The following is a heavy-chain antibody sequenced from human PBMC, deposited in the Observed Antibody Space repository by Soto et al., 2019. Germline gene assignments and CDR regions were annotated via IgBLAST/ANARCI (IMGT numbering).Heavy chain of an antibody. V-gene: IGHV1-8*01. CDR1: GYTFTSYD. J-gene: IGHJ4*02. D-gene: IGHD1-1*01. CDR3: ARRAETNGWNGFGADKYYFDF. CDR2: MNPNTGNS. Sequence: VASVKVSFKASGYTFTSYDIYWVRQATGQGLEWMGWMNPNTGNSGYAQKFQGRVTMTSDTSINTAHMELSSLRSEDTAVYYCARRAETNGWNGFGADKYYFDFWGQGTLVTVS.